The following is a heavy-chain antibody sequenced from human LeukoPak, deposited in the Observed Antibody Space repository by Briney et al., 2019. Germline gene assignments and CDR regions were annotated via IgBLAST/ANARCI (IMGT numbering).Heavy chain of an antibody. CDR3: ARGRRGTMVRGVLFDP. J-gene: IGHJ5*02. Sequence: PSETLSLTCAVYGGSFSGYYWSWIRQPPGKGLEWIGEINHSGSTNYNPSLKSRVTISVDTSKNQFSLKLSSVTAADTAVYYCARGRRGTMVRGVLFDPWGQGTLVTVSS. V-gene: IGHV4-34*01. CDR1: GGSFSGYY. D-gene: IGHD3-10*01. CDR2: INHSGST.